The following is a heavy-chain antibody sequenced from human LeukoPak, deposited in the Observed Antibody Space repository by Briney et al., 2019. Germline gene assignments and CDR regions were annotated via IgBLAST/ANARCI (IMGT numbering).Heavy chain of an antibody. Sequence: AGGSLRLSCAASGFTFSSYSMNWVRQAPGKGLEWVSPISSSSSYIYYADSVKGRFTISRDNAKNSLYLQMNSLRAEDTAVYYCAKDQSMDGGNVRGYFDPWGQGTLVTVSS. V-gene: IGHV3-21*04. CDR3: AKDQSMDGGNVRGYFDP. D-gene: IGHD4-23*01. CDR1: GFTFSSYS. J-gene: IGHJ5*02. CDR2: ISSSSSYI.